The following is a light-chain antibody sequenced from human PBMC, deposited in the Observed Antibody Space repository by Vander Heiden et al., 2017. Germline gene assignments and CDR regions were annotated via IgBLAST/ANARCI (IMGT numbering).Light chain of an antibody. V-gene: IGLV1-44*01. Sequence: QSVLTQPPSASGTPGQRVTISCSGSSSNIGSNTVTWYQQLPGTAPKLLIFINNQRPSGVPDRFSGSKSGTSASPALTVLQAEDEADYYCAAQDDSLNGWVFGGGTKLTVL. CDR2: INN. J-gene: IGLJ3*02. CDR3: AAQDDSLNGWV. CDR1: SSNIGSNT.